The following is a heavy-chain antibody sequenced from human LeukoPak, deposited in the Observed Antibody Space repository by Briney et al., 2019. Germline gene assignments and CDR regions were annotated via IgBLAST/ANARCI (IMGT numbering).Heavy chain of an antibody. D-gene: IGHD5-18*01. CDR2: IKQDGSEK. CDR1: GFTFSSYW. J-gene: IGHJ4*02. Sequence: GGSLRLSCAASGFTFSSYWMSWVRQAPGKGLEWVANIKQDGSEKYYVDSVKGRFTISSDNAKNSLYLQMNSLRAEDTAVYYCAKNSYGYYFDYWGQGTLVTVSS. CDR3: AKNSYGYYFDY. V-gene: IGHV3-7*01.